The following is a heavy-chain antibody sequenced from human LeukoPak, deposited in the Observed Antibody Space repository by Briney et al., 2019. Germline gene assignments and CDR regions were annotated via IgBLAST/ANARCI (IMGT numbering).Heavy chain of an antibody. CDR2: ISSSGSTI. CDR3: ARDGGDCSGDSCYVDY. J-gene: IGHJ4*02. CDR1: GFTFSDYY. V-gene: IGHV3-11*01. D-gene: IGHD2-15*01. Sequence: GGSLRLSCAASGFTFSDYYMTWIRQAPGKGLEWVSKISSSGSTIYYADSVKGRFTISRDNAKNSLYLQMNSLRAEDTALYYCARDGGDCSGDSCYVDYWGQGTLVTFSS.